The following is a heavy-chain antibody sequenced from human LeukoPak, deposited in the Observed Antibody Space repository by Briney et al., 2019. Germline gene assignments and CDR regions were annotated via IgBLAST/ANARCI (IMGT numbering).Heavy chain of an antibody. V-gene: IGHV3-7*01. CDR3: ARDRLGVTRMYFDS. Sequence: GGSLRLSCAASGFTFSSYFMSWVRQAPGKGLEWVANIKQDGSEKYYVDSVKGRFTISRDNAKNSLYLQMNSLRAEDTAVYYCARDRLGVTRMYFDSWGQRTLVTVSS. D-gene: IGHD3-10*01. J-gene: IGHJ4*02. CDR2: IKQDGSEK. CDR1: GFTFSSYF.